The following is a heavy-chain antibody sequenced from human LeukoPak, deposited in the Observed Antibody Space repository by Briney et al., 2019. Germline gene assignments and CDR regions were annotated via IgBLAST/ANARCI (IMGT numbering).Heavy chain of an antibody. CDR2: IKQDGGEK. J-gene: IGHJ4*02. Sequence: GGSLRLSCAASGFSLRTSWMSWVRQAPGKGLEWAGNIKQDGGEKNYVDSVKGRFTISRDNAKNSLYLQMNSLRAEDTAVYYCAKDGGGPLDWGQGTLVTVSS. CDR1: GFSLRTSW. D-gene: IGHD3-10*01. V-gene: IGHV3-7*04. CDR3: AKDGGGPLD.